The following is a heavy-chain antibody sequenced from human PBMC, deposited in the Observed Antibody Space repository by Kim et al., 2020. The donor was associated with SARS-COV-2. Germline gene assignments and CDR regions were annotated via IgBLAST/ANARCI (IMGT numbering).Heavy chain of an antibody. V-gene: IGHV3-7*03. D-gene: IGHD3-10*01. J-gene: IGHJ4*02. CDR1: GFTFSSYW. Sequence: GGSLRLSCAASGFTFSSYWMSWVRQAPGKGLEWVANIKQDGSEKYYVDSVKGRFTISRDNAKNSLYLQMNSLRAEDTAVYYCARDGLLWFGEFTDYWGQGTLVTVSS. CDR3: ARDGLLWFGEFTDY. CDR2: IKQDGSEK.